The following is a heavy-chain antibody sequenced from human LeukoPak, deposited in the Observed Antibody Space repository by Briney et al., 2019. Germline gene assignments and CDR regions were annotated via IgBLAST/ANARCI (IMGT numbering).Heavy chain of an antibody. V-gene: IGHV3-7*01. Sequence: PGGSLRLSCAASGFTFSSYWMTWVRQAPGKGLEWVANIKQDESEKYYVDSVKGRFTISRDNAKNSLYLQMNSLRAEDTAVYYCAKEYDSGGYGANFDYWGQGTLVTVSS. CDR1: GFTFSSYW. D-gene: IGHD3-10*01. CDR3: AKEYDSGGYGANFDY. CDR2: IKQDESEK. J-gene: IGHJ4*02.